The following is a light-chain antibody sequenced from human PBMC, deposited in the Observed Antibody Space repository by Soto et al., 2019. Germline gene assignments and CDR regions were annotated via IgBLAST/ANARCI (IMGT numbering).Light chain of an antibody. J-gene: IGKJ1*01. CDR1: QRITST. V-gene: IGKV3-15*01. Sequence: EIVLTQSPDTLSLSPGERATLSCRASQRITSTFLAWYQQKPGQAPRLLIYGASTRATGIPARFSGSGSGTEFTLTISSLQSEDFAVYYCQQYNNWPRTFGQGTKVDIK. CDR2: GAS. CDR3: QQYNNWPRT.